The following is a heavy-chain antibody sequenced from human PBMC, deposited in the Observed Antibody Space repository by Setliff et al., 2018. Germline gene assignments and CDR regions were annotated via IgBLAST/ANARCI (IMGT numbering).Heavy chain of an antibody. CDR2: TYYRGST. CDR1: GGSNSSYY. CDR3: ARLDGAGLWSHYYYYYMDV. D-gene: IGHD5-18*01. Sequence: SETLSLTCTVSGGSNSSYYWGWIRQPPGKGLEWIGSTYYRGSTYYNPSLKSRVTISVDTSKNQFSLKLSSVTAADTAVYYCARLDGAGLWSHYYYYYMDVWGKGTTVTVSS. V-gene: IGHV4-39*01. J-gene: IGHJ6*03.